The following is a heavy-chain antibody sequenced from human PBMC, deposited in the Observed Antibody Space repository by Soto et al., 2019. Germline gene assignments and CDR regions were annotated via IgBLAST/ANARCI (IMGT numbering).Heavy chain of an antibody. Sequence: QVQLQESGPGLVRASQTLSLTCTVSGGSINSRGYYWTWIRQHPGKGLEWIGNIYYSGSIHFNPSLKSRLTMLVDTSENQFSLKLTSVTAADTAVYYCARQSESTGYFYGGFDPWGQGTLVTVSS. CDR1: GGSINSRGYY. J-gene: IGHJ5*02. D-gene: IGHD3-9*01. CDR2: IYYSGSI. CDR3: ARQSESTGYFYGGFDP. V-gene: IGHV4-31*03.